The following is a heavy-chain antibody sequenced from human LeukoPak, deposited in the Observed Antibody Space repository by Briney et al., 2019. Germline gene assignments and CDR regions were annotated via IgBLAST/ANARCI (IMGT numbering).Heavy chain of an antibody. D-gene: IGHD5-18*01. CDR3: ARGGYNYPIDY. CDR1: GFIFSSYC. V-gene: IGHV3-74*01. Sequence: GGSLRLSCVASGFIFSSYCMHWVRQAPGKGLVWVSRINSDGSSTGYADSVKGRFTISRDNAKNTLYLQMNSLRAEDTAVYYCARGGYNYPIDYWGQGTLVTVSS. J-gene: IGHJ4*02. CDR2: INSDGSST.